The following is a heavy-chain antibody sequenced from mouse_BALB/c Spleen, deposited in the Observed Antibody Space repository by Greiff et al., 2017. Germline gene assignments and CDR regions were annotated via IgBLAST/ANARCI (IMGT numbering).Heavy chain of an antibody. CDR3: ARCELYGNDWFAY. J-gene: IGHJ3*01. D-gene: IGHD2-1*01. V-gene: IGHV1-7*01. CDR2: INPSTGYT. CDR1: GYTFTSYW. Sequence: VQLQQSGAELAKPGASVKMSCKASGYTFTSYWMHWVKQRPGQGLEWIGYINPSTGYTEYNQKFKDKATLTADKSSSTAYMQLSSLTSEDSAVYYCARCELYGNDWFAYWGQGTLVTVSA.